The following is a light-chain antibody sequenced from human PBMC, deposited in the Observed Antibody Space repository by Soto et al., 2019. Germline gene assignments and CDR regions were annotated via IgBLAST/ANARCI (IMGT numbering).Light chain of an antibody. V-gene: IGLV2-11*01. CDR2: DVS. CDR1: GSDVGGYDF. CDR3: CSYAGDLAL. J-gene: IGLJ2*01. Sequence: QSVLTQPRSVSGSPGQSVTISCTGTGSDVGGYDFVSWYQQHPGKAPKLTISDVSKRPSGVPDRFSGSKSGNTASLTISGLQAEDEADYYCCSYAGDLALFGGGTKVTVL.